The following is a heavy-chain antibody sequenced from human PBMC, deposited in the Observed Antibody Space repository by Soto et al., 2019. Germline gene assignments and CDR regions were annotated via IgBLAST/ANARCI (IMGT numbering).Heavy chain of an antibody. Sequence: GGSLRLCCAASGFTFSSYSMNWVRQAPGKGLEWVSSISSSSSYIYYADSVKGRFTISRDNAKNSLYLQMNSLRAEDTAVYYCARRLAAAPRDYYYGMDVWGQGTTVTVSS. J-gene: IGHJ6*02. V-gene: IGHV3-21*01. CDR1: GFTFSSYS. CDR3: ARRLAAAPRDYYYGMDV. D-gene: IGHD6-13*01. CDR2: ISSSSSYI.